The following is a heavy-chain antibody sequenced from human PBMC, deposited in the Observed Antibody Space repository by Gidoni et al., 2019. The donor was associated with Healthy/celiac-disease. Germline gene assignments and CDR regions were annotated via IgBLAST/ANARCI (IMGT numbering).Heavy chain of an antibody. CDR2: INHSGST. D-gene: IGHD3-22*01. V-gene: IGHV4-34*01. CDR3: AREVGGSGYYQDY. J-gene: IGHJ4*02. Sequence: QVQLHQWGAGLLKPSETLSLTCAVYGGSFSGYYWSWIRQPPGKGLEWIGEINHSGSTNYNPSLKSRVTISVDTSKNQFSLKLSSVTAADTGVYYCAREVGGSGYYQDYWGQGTLVTVSS. CDR1: GGSFSGYY.